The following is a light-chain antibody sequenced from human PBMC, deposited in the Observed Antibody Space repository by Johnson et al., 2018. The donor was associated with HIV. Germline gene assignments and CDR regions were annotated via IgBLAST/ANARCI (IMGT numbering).Light chain of an antibody. CDR3: GTWNSRLSVGHV. CDR1: SSNIGNNY. Sequence: QSVLTQPPSVSAAPGQKVTISCSGSSSNIGNNYVSWYQQLPGTAPKLLIYDNNKRPSGIPDRISGSKSGTSATLGITGLQTGDEADYYCGTWNSRLSVGHVFGTGTKVTVL. J-gene: IGLJ1*01. V-gene: IGLV1-51*01. CDR2: DNN.